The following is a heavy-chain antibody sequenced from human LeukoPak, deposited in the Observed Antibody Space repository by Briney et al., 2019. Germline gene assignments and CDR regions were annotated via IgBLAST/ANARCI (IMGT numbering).Heavy chain of an antibody. CDR2: INHSGST. J-gene: IGHJ4*02. V-gene: IGHV4-34*01. Sequence: SETLSLTCAAYGGSFSGYYWSWIRQPPGKGLEWIGEINHSGSTNYNPSLKSRVTISVDTSKNQFSLKLSSVTAADTAVYYCARTTHGSYSVGWPYFDYWGQGILVTVSS. CDR3: ARTTHGSYSVGWPYFDY. D-gene: IGHD3-10*01. CDR1: GGSFSGYY.